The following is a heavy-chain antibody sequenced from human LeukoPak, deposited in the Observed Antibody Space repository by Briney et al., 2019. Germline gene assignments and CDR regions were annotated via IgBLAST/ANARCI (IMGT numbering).Heavy chain of an antibody. CDR2: ISGSGGST. V-gene: IGHV3-23*01. CDR1: GFTFSIYA. D-gene: IGHD3-22*01. Sequence: GGSLRLSCAASGFTFSIYAMSWVRQAPGKGLEWVSAISGSGGSTYYADSVKGRFTISRDNSKNTLYLQMNSLRAEDTAVYYCAKEFNYYDSSGYYGGDAFDIWGQGTMVTVSS. CDR3: AKEFNYYDSSGYYGGDAFDI. J-gene: IGHJ3*02.